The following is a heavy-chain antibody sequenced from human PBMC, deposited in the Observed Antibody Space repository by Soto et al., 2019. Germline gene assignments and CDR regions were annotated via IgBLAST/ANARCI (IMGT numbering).Heavy chain of an antibody. J-gene: IGHJ6*02. Sequence: TLSLTCTVSGGSISSGGYYWSWIRQHPGKGLEWIGYIYYSGSTYYNPSLKSRVTISVDTSKNQFSLKLSSVTAADTAVYYCASGGDGTSNYYYYHGMDVWGQGTTVTVSS. CDR2: IYYSGST. CDR3: ASGGDGTSNYYYYHGMDV. D-gene: IGHD2-21*02. V-gene: IGHV4-31*03. CDR1: GGSISSGGYY.